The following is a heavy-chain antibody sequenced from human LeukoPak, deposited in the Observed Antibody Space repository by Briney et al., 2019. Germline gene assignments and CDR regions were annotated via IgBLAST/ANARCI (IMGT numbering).Heavy chain of an antibody. CDR1: GFTFSSYG. Sequence: GGSLRLSCAASGFTFSSYGMHWVRQAPGKGLEWVAFIRYDGSNKYYADSVKGRFTISRDHSKNTLYLQMNSLIPVDTAVYYCARDYSDDYYMDVWGKGTTVIVSS. CDR2: IRYDGSNK. V-gene: IGHV3-30*02. D-gene: IGHD2-21*01. CDR3: ARDYSDDYYMDV. J-gene: IGHJ6*03.